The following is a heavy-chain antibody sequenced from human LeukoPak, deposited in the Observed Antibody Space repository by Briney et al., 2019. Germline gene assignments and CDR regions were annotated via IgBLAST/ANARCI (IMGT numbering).Heavy chain of an antibody. J-gene: IGHJ4*02. CDR3: ARDYCSSTSCLFDY. CDR2: INPNSGDT. CDR1: GYTFTGYH. Sequence: GASVKVSCKASGYTFTGYHMHWVRQAPGQGLEWMGRINPNSGDTNIAQRFQGRVTMTSDTSISTAYMELSRLRSDDTAFYYCARDYCSSTSCLFDYWGQGSLVTVSP. D-gene: IGHD2-2*01. V-gene: IGHV1-2*06.